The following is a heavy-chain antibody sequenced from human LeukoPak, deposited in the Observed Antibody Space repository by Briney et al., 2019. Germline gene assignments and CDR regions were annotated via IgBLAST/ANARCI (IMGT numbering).Heavy chain of an antibody. CDR3: AKSYYYHSGSFDY. J-gene: IGHJ4*02. V-gene: IGHV3-30*18. D-gene: IGHD3-10*01. CDR1: GFTFSTFN. Sequence: GGSLRLSCAAAGFTFSTFNMHWVRQAPGKGLEWVAVFSSDGRSTFYAENVQGRFTLSRDNSKNTLSLQMNSLRAEDTAVYYCAKSYYYHSGSFDYWGQGTLVTVSS. CDR2: FSSDGRST.